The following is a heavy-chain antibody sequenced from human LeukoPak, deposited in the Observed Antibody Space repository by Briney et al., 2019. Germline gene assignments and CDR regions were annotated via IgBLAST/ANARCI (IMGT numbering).Heavy chain of an antibody. CDR2: INPSGGST. Sequence: VASVKVFCKASGYTFTSYYMHWVRQAPGQGLEWMGIINPSGGSTSYAQKFQGRVTMTRDTSTSTVYMELSSLRSEDTAVYYCARFDWLLYGLYGMDVWGQGTTVTVSS. J-gene: IGHJ6*02. D-gene: IGHD3/OR15-3a*01. V-gene: IGHV1-46*01. CDR1: GYTFTSYY. CDR3: ARFDWLLYGLYGMDV.